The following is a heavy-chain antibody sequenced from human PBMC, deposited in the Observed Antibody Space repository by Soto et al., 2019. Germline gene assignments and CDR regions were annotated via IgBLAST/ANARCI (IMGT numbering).Heavy chain of an antibody. D-gene: IGHD3-16*02. Sequence: EVQLLESGGGLVQPGGSLRLSCAASGFTFSSYAMSWVRQAPGKGLEWVSAISGSGGSTYYADSVKGRFTISRDDSKNTLYLQMNSLRAEDTAVYYCAKDPRDLGELSTFDYWGQGTLVTVSS. V-gene: IGHV3-23*01. CDR2: ISGSGGST. CDR3: AKDPRDLGELSTFDY. CDR1: GFTFSSYA. J-gene: IGHJ4*02.